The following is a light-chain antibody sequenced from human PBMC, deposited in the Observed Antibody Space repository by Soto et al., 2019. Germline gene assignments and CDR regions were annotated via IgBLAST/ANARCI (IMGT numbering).Light chain of an antibody. V-gene: IGKV3-11*01. J-gene: IGKJ1*01. CDR1: QSVSSY. CDR2: DAS. CDR3: QQRSNWPWT. Sequence: EIVLTQSPATLSLAPGERATLSCRTSQSVSSYLAWSQQKPGQAPRLLIYDASNRATGIPARFSGSGSGTDFPLTISSLEPEDFAVYYCQQRSNWPWTFGQGTNVEIK.